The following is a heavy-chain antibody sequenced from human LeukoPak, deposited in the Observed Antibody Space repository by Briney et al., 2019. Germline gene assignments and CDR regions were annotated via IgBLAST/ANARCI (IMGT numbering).Heavy chain of an antibody. Sequence: SETLSLTCTVSGGSIGSYYWSWIRQPPGKGLEWIGYVHYSGGTNYNPSLKSRVAMSVDKSENHISLKLTSVTAADTAVYYCAREGGPYRPLDYSGQGTLVTVAS. V-gene: IGHV4-59*12. J-gene: IGHJ4*02. CDR1: GGSIGSYY. CDR3: AREGGPYRPLDY. CDR2: VHYSGGT.